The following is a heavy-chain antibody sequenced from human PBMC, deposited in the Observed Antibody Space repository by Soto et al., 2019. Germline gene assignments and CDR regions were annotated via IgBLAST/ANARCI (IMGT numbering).Heavy chain of an antibody. CDR1: GFTFSTYA. V-gene: IGHV3-23*01. Sequence: GGSLRRSCAASGFTFSTYAMSWVRQAPGKGLEWASAISAGGGSTYYADSVKGRFTISRDNSINTLYLQMNSLRTEDTAVYYCAHPRGYGVFDAYDIWGQGAMVTVSS. CDR3: AHPRGYGVFDAYDI. J-gene: IGHJ3*02. CDR2: ISAGGGST. D-gene: IGHD4-17*01.